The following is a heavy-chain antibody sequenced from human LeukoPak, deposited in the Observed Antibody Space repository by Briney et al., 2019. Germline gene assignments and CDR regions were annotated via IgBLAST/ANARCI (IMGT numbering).Heavy chain of an antibody. CDR2: IYHSGST. CDR3: ARVNINNWHSCDY. J-gene: IGHJ4*02. Sequence: SGTLSLTCAVSGVSISSSNWWSWVRQPPGKGLEWIGEIYHSGSTNYNPSLKSRVTISVDKSKNQFSLKLSSVTAADTAVYYCARVNINNWHSCDYWGQGTLVTVSS. V-gene: IGHV4-4*02. CDR1: GVSISSSNW. D-gene: IGHD1-1*01.